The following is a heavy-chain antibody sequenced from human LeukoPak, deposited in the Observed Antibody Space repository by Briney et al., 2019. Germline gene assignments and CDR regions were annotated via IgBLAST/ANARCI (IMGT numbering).Heavy chain of an antibody. CDR3: AKDSSSWPHYFDY. D-gene: IGHD6-13*01. CDR1: GFTFSIYA. Sequence: GGSLRLSCAASGFTFSIYAMSWVRQAPGKGLEWVSGISASGGNTYDADSVKGRFTISRDNSKDTVYLQLNNLRAEDTAVYYCAKDSSSWPHYFDYWGQGTPVTVS. CDR2: ISASGGNT. J-gene: IGHJ4*02. V-gene: IGHV3-23*01.